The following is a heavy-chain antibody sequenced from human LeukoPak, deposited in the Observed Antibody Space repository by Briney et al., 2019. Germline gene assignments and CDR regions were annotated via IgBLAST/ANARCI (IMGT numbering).Heavy chain of an antibody. V-gene: IGHV3-11*04. J-gene: IGHJ3*02. Sequence: GGSLRLSCAASGFTFSDYYMSWIRQAPGKWLEWVSYISSSGSTIYYADSVKGRFTISRDNAKNSLYLQMNSLRAEDTAVYYCARDGCSGGSCYWDDAFDIWGQGTMVTVSS. CDR1: GFTFSDYY. CDR3: ARDGCSGGSCYWDDAFDI. CDR2: ISSSGSTI. D-gene: IGHD2-15*01.